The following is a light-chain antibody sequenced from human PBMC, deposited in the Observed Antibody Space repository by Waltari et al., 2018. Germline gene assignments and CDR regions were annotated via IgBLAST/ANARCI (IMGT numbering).Light chain of an antibody. V-gene: IGLV2-14*03. Sequence: QSALTQPASVSGSPGQSITISCTGSSSDVGRHDSVSWYQDHPGQAPKVIIYDVNNRPSGLSDRFSGSKSGNTASLTISGLQAEDEANYYCTSQSSDAVVIFGGGTKLTVL. J-gene: IGLJ2*01. CDR1: SSDVGRHDS. CDR2: DVN. CDR3: TSQSSDAVVI.